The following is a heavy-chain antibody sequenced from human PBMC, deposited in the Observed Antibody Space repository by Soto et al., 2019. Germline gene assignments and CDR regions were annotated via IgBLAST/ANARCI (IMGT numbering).Heavy chain of an antibody. CDR2: INPNGGGT. CDR1: GYTFTAYY. J-gene: IGHJ4*02. V-gene: IGHV1-2*02. Sequence: ASVKVSCKASGYTFTAYYIHWVRQAPGQGLEWMGWINPNGGGTKYAQKFQGRVTMTRDTSINTAYMELTRLTSDDTAVYYCARAVHTMIQGVRFRVDQWGQGTPVTVSS. D-gene: IGHD3-10*01. CDR3: ARAVHTMIQGVRFRVDQ.